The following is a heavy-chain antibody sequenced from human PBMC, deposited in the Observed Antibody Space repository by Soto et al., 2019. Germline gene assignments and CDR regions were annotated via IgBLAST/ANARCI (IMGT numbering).Heavy chain of an antibody. D-gene: IGHD3-3*02. CDR3: ARDGRTISAY. CDR2: IYSGGST. V-gene: IGHV3-66*01. J-gene: IGHJ4*02. CDR1: GFTVSSNY. Sequence: EVQLVESGGGLVQPGGSLRLSCAASGFTVSSNYMSWVRQAQGKGLEWVSVIYSGGSTYYADSVKGRFNISRDNSKNTLYLQMISLRAEDTAVYNCARDGRTISAYWGQGPLVTVSS.